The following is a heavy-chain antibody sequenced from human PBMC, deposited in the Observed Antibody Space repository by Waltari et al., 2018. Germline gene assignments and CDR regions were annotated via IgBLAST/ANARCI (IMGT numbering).Heavy chain of an antibody. Sequence: QVQLVQSGAEVKKPGSSVKVSCKASGGTFSSYAISWVRQAPGQGLEWMGGIIPILGIANYAQKFQGRVTITADESTSTAYMELSSLRSEDTAVYYCARGFSGWYPHLYFDYWGQGTLVTVSS. CDR2: IIPILGIA. J-gene: IGHJ4*02. D-gene: IGHD6-19*01. CDR1: GGTFSSYA. CDR3: ARGFSGWYPHLYFDY. V-gene: IGHV1-69*04.